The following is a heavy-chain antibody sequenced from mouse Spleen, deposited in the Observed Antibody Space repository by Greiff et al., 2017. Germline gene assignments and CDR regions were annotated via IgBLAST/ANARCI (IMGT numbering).Heavy chain of an antibody. CDR3: ARHGGYGSSYFDY. D-gene: IGHD1-1*01. CDR1: GFTFSDYG. J-gene: IGHJ2*01. V-gene: IGHV5-17*03. CDR2: ISSGSSTI. Sequence: EVKLMESGGGLVKPGGSLKLSCAASGFTFSDYGMHWVRQAPEKGLEWVAYISSGSSTIYYADTVKGRFTISRDNAKNTLYLQMSSLKSEDTAMYYCARHGGYGSSYFDYWGQGTTLTVSS.